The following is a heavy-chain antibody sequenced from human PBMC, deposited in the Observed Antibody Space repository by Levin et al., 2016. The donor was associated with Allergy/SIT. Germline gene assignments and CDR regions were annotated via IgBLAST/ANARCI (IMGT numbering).Heavy chain of an antibody. D-gene: IGHD3-3*01. V-gene: IGHV3-7*03. Sequence: WIRQPPGKGLEWVANIKQDGSEKYYVDSVKGRFTISRDNAKNSLYLQMNSLRAEDTAVYYCAREVPKGFLEWLSLSYYYYGMDVWGQGTTVTVSS. J-gene: IGHJ6*02. CDR2: IKQDGSEK. CDR3: AREVPKGFLEWLSLSYYYYGMDV.